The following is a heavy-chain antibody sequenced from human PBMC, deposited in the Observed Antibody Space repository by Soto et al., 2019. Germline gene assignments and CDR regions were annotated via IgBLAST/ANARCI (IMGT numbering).Heavy chain of an antibody. CDR3: AKTPGSRIAVAGRYFDY. D-gene: IGHD6-19*01. CDR2: ISYDGSNK. V-gene: IGHV3-30*18. CDR1: GFTFSSYG. J-gene: IGHJ4*02. Sequence: QVQLVESGGGVVQPGRSLRLSCAASGFTFSSYGMHWVRQAPGKGLEWVAGISYDGSNKYYADSVKGRFTISRDNSKNTLYLQMNSLRAEDTAVYYCAKTPGSRIAVAGRYFDYWGQGTLVTVSS.